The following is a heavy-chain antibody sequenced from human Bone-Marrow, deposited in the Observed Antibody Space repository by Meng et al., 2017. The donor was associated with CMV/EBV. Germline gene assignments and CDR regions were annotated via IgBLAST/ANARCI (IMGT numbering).Heavy chain of an antibody. CDR3: ARVLEAAHDY. D-gene: IGHD3-3*01. V-gene: IGHV1-18*01. J-gene: IGHJ4*02. CDR1: GYTFTSYG. CDR2: ISDYNGNT. Sequence: QVQVEESGAELKKPGASVKVAFKAAGYTFTSYGISWVRHAPGQGLEGMGWISDYNGNTNYAQKLQGRVTMTTDTSTSTAYMELRSLRSDDTAVYYCARVLEAAHDYWGQGTLVTVSS.